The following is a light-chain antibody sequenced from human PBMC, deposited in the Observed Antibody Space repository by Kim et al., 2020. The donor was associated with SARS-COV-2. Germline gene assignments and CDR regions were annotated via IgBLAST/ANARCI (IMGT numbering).Light chain of an antibody. CDR3: QQYGSSPLYS. J-gene: IGKJ2*03. V-gene: IGKV3-20*01. Sequence: PGERATSSCRASQSGSSSYVAWYQQKPGQAPRLRSYGASSRATGIPDRFSGSGSGTDFTLTISRLEPEDFAVYYCQQYGSSPLYSFGQGTKLEI. CDR2: GAS. CDR1: QSGSSSY.